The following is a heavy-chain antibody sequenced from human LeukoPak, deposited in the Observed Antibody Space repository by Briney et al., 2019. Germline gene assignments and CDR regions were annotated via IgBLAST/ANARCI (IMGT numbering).Heavy chain of an antibody. D-gene: IGHD6-19*01. CDR2: INHSGST. Sequence: SETLSLTCAVYGGSFSGYYWSWIRQPPGEGLEWIGEINHSGSTNYNPSLKSRVTISVDTSKNQFSLKLSSVTAADTAVYYCARDSGGIAVAGIFDAFDIWGQGTMVTVSS. CDR3: ARDSGGIAVAGIFDAFDI. V-gene: IGHV4-34*01. CDR1: GGSFSGYY. J-gene: IGHJ3*02.